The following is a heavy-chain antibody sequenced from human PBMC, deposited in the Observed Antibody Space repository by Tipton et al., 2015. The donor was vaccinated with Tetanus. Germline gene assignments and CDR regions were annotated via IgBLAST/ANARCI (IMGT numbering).Heavy chain of an antibody. J-gene: IGHJ4*02. CDR3: ARSRGGTRVYYAIAF. CDR1: GGGFSKFA. Sequence: QLVQSGAEVKKPGSSVKVSCKASGGGFSKFAISWVRQAPGQGLELMGTIIPAFTTVTYEQKFRGRVTITADRSTNTAYMELSSLRSEDTAVYYCARSRGGTRVYYAIAFWGQGTPVTVSS. V-gene: IGHV1-69*06. D-gene: IGHD3-22*01. CDR2: IIPAFTTV.